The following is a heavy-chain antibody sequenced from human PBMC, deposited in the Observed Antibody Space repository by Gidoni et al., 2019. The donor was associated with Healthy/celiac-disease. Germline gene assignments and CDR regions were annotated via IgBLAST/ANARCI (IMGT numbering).Heavy chain of an antibody. J-gene: IGHJ6*02. CDR1: GFTFSRYG. V-gene: IGHV3-30*18. CDR3: AKDQYCSSTSCQNYYYGMDV. Sequence: QVQLVESGGGVVQPGRSLRLSCAASGFTFSRYGMHWVRQAPGKGLEWVAVISYDGSNKYYADSVKGRFTISRDNSKNTLYLQMNSLRAEDTAVYYCAKDQYCSSTSCQNYYYGMDVWGQGTTVTVSS. D-gene: IGHD2-2*01. CDR2: ISYDGSNK.